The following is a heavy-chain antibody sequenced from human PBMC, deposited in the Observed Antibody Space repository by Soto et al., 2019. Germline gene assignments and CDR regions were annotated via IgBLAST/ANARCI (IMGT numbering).Heavy chain of an antibody. CDR3: ARATSFSGHHGY. CDR2: IDYSAST. Sequence: QLQLQESGPGLVKPSQTLSLACTGSGGSFSSGGYYWSWIRQLPGKALEWIRYIDYSASTSYNPPLKSRLTLSLGTSTNQLALKLSSVTAADTAVYYCARATSFSGHHGYWGQGTLVTVSS. CDR1: GGSFSSGGYY. D-gene: IGHD2-8*02. V-gene: IGHV4-31*03. J-gene: IGHJ4*02.